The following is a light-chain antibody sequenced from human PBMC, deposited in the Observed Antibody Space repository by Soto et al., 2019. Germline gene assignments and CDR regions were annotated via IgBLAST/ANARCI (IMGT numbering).Light chain of an antibody. Sequence: QSALTQPASVSGSPGQSITISCTGFNSDIGTYNYVSWYQQLPGKAPKLVISEVSNRPSGISGRFSGSKSGNAASLTIPGLQAEDEATYYCSSYTSTSTLYVFGPGTKVTVL. CDR3: SSYTSTSTLYV. CDR1: NSDIGTYNY. J-gene: IGLJ1*01. V-gene: IGLV2-14*01. CDR2: EVS.